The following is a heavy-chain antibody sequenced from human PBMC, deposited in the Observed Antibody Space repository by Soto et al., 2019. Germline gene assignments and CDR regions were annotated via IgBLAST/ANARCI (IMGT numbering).Heavy chain of an antibody. D-gene: IGHD6-19*01. CDR3: ARGLSSGWFDY. Sequence: EVQLVESGGGLVKPGGSLSVSCAASGFTFSNYSRNWVRQATVKGLEWVSSISSTSKYIYYADSVKGRFTISRDNAKKSLYLQMNSLRAEETAVYYCARGLSSGWFDYWGQGTLVTVSA. V-gene: IGHV3-21*01. CDR2: ISSTSKYI. J-gene: IGHJ5*01. CDR1: GFTFSNYS.